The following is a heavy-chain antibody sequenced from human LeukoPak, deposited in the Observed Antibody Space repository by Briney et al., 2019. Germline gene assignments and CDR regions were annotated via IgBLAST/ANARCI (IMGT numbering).Heavy chain of an antibody. V-gene: IGHV3-23*01. Sequence: PGGSLRLSCVTSGFIFRTYSMTWVRQAPGKGLEWVSIISNSGDATFYADSVKGRFTISRDNAKNTLYLQMNSLRAEDTAVYYCAKTLITMIVVVPWTYFDYWGQGTLVTVSS. D-gene: IGHD3-22*01. CDR3: AKTLITMIVVVPWTYFDY. CDR2: ISNSGDAT. CDR1: GFIFRTYS. J-gene: IGHJ4*02.